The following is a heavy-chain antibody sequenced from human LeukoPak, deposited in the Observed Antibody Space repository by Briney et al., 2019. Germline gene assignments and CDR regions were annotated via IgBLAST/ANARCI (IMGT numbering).Heavy chain of an antibody. Sequence: SETLSLTCAVYGGSFSGYYWSWIRQPPGKGLEWIGEINQSGSTNYNPSLKSRVTISVDTSKNQFSLKLSSVTAADTAVYYCARATSGSSGWYVPFDYWGQGTLVTVSS. CDR2: INQSGST. V-gene: IGHV4-34*01. CDR1: GGSFSGYY. CDR3: ARATSGSSGWYVPFDY. J-gene: IGHJ4*02. D-gene: IGHD6-19*01.